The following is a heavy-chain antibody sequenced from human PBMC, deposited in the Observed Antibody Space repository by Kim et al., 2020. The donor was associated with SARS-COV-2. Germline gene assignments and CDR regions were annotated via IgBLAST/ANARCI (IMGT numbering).Heavy chain of an antibody. V-gene: IGHV3-30*18. D-gene: IGHD1-26*01. CDR3: AKSFSGSSFGYDY. CDR1: GFTFNTYG. Sequence: GGSLRLSCAASGFTFNTYGMHWVRQAPGKGLEWVAVISYDGSNKYYADSVKGRFTISRDNSKNTLYLQMNSLRIADTAVYYCAKSFSGSSFGYDYWGQGTLVTVSS. J-gene: IGHJ4*02. CDR2: ISYDGSNK.